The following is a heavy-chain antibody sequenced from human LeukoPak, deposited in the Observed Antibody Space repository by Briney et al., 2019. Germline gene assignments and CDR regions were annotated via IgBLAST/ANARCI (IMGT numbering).Heavy chain of an antibody. CDR1: GYIFTGYY. V-gene: IGHV1-2*02. J-gene: IGHJ6*03. CDR3: ARDAQFIVVVPAAKLNYMDV. Sequence: ASVKVSCKASGYIFTGYYIHWVRQAPGQGLEWMGWINPNSGATNYAQKFQGRVIMTRDTSISSAYMEVRRLRSDDTAVYYCARDAQFIVVVPAAKLNYMDVWGRGTTVTVSS. D-gene: IGHD2-2*01. CDR2: INPNSGAT.